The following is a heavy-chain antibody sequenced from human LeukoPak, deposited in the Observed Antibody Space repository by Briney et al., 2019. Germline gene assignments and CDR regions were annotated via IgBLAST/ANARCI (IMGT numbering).Heavy chain of an antibody. D-gene: IGHD3-10*01. Sequence: PGGSLRLSCAASGFTFSNAWMSWVRQGPGKGLEWVGRIKSKTDGGTTDYAAPVKGRFTISRDDSKNTLYLQMNSLKTDDTAVYYCTTQRSRITMVRGVIRSDHWGQGTLVTVSS. CDR2: IKSKTDGGTT. J-gene: IGHJ4*02. CDR3: TTQRSRITMVRGVIRSDH. V-gene: IGHV3-15*01. CDR1: GFTFSNAW.